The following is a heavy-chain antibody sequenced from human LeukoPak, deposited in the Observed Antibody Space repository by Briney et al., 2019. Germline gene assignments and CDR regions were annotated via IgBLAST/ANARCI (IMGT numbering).Heavy chain of an antibody. J-gene: IGHJ3*02. CDR3: ARFLSSVVTPGNHAFDI. CDR2: IYHSGST. V-gene: IGHV4-30-2*01. D-gene: IGHD4-23*01. Sequence: TSETLSLTCAVSGGSISSGGYSWSWIRQPPGKGLEWIGYIYHSGSTYYNPSLKSRVTISVDRSKNQFSLKLSSVTAADTAVYYCARFLSSVVTPGNHAFDIWGQGTMVTVSS. CDR1: GGSISSGGYS.